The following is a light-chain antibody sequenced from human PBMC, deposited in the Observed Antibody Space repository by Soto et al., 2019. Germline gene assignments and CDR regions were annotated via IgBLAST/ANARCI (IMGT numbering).Light chain of an antibody. J-gene: IGLJ2*01. CDR2: MNH. V-gene: IGLV1-47*01. CDR1: RSNIKSNF. CDR3: SSYAGSNNLV. Sequence: QSVLTQPPSASGSPGQTVTISCSGSRSNIKSNFVYWYQQFPGTAPKLLIYMNHQRPSGVSDRFSGSKSGTSASLAISGLRPGDEADYYCSSYAGSNNLVFGGGTKLTVL.